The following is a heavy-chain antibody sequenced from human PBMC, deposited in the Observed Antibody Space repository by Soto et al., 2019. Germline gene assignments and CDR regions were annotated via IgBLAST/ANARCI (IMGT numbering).Heavy chain of an antibody. V-gene: IGHV3-23*01. CDR1: GFTFSSYA. Sequence: EVQLLESGGGLVQPGGSLRLSCAASGFTFSSYAMSWVRQAPGKGLEWVSAISGSGGSTYYADSVKGRFTISRDNSKNTLYLQMNSLRAEDTAVYYCAKEARDYGDYRNWYFDLWGRGTLVTVSS. CDR2: ISGSGGST. D-gene: IGHD4-17*01. CDR3: AKEARDYGDYRNWYFDL. J-gene: IGHJ2*01.